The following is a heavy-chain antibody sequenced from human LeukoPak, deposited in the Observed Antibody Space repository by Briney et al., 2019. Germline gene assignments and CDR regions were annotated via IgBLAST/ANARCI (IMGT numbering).Heavy chain of an antibody. D-gene: IGHD1-26*01. CDR2: ITPIFDTA. Sequence: SVKVSCKASGGTFSSYAISWVRQAPGQGLEWMGGITPIFDTADYAQKFQGRVTITADESTSTAYMELSSLRSEDTAVFYCARISLGAIWGYYYGMDVWGQGTTVTVSS. V-gene: IGHV1-69*01. J-gene: IGHJ6*02. CDR3: ARISLGAIWGYYYGMDV. CDR1: GGTFSSYA.